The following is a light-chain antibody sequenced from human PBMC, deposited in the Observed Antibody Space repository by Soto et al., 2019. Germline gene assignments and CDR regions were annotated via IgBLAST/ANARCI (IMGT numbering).Light chain of an antibody. CDR1: SSDVGAYNY. CDR2: QVT. Sequence: QSALTQPPSASGSPGQSVTISCTGTSSDVGAYNYVSWYQQHPGKAPKLLLYQVTKRPSGVPERFSASKSGNTASLTVSGLQAEDEADYYCSSKAGNTFYVFGTGTKLTVL. CDR3: SSKAGNTFYV. V-gene: IGLV2-8*01. J-gene: IGLJ1*01.